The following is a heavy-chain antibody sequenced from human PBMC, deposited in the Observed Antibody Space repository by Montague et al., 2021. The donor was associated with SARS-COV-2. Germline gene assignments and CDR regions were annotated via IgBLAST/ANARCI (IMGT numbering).Heavy chain of an antibody. Sequence: NDYAVSVKSRITINSDTSKNQFSLQLNSVTPEDTAVYYFARGGSWLYYFDYWGQGTLVTVSS. CDR2: N. V-gene: IGHV6-1*01. CDR3: ARGGSWLYYFDY. J-gene: IGHJ4*02. D-gene: IGHD6-13*01.